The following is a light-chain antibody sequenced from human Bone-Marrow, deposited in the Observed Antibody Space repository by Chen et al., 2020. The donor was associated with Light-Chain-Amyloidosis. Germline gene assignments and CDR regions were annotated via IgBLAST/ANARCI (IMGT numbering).Light chain of an antibody. CDR1: NIGSTS. CDR3: QVCDRSSDRPV. J-gene: IGLJ3*02. CDR2: DDS. Sequence: SYVLTHPPSVSLAPGQTATIARGGNNIGSTSVHWYQQTPGQAPLLVVYDDSDRPSGITERLSGSNSGNTATLTISRVEAGDEADYYCQVCDRSSDRPVFGGGTKLTVL. V-gene: IGLV3-21*02.